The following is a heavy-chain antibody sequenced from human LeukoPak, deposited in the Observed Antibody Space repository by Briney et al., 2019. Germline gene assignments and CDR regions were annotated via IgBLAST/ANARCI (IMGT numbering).Heavy chain of an antibody. CDR3: ARAPEWLIFDY. V-gene: IGHV3-30*03. CDR2: ISYDGSDK. J-gene: IGHJ4*02. CDR1: GFTFRSYG. D-gene: IGHD6-19*01. Sequence: PGRSLRLSCAASGFTFRSYGMHWVRQAPGKGLEWVSVISYDGSDKNYADSVKGRFTISRDNSKNTLYLQMNSLRAEDTAVYYCARAPEWLIFDYWGQGTLVTVSS.